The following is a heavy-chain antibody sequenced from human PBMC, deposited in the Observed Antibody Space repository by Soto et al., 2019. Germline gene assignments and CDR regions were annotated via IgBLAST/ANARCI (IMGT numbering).Heavy chain of an antibody. Sequence: QVQLVESGGGLVKSGGSLRLSCAASGFTFSDYYMSWIRQAPGKGLEWIAYISDRGSPIYYADSVKGRFTISRDNAEDSLYLQMNSLRAEDTAVYYCARDPYSNYASYWFDPWGQGTLVTVSS. CDR3: ARDPYSNYASYWFDP. J-gene: IGHJ5*02. CDR1: GFTFSDYY. V-gene: IGHV3-11*01. D-gene: IGHD4-4*01. CDR2: ISDRGSPI.